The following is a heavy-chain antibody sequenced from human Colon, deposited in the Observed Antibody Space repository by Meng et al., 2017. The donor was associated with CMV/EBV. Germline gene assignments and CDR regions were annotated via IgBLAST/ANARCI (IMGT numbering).Heavy chain of an antibody. CDR2: IYSGGST. CDR1: GFTVSSNY. D-gene: IGHD3-10*01. CDR3: AREFFLDH. Sequence: GESLKISCAASGFTVSSNYMSWVRQAPGMGLEWISVIYSGGSTNYAESVKGRFTISRDNSKNTLFLLMNSLTAGDTAVYFCAREFFLDHWGQGTLVTVSS. J-gene: IGHJ4*02. V-gene: IGHV3-66*02.